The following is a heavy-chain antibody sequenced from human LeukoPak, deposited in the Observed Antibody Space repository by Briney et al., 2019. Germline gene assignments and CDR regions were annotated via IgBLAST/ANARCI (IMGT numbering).Heavy chain of an antibody. CDR2: ISGTGGST. Sequence: GGSLRLSCVASGFTFSNYAMNWVRQAPGKGLEWVSGISGTGGSTYYADSVKGRFTISRDNSKNTLYLQMNSLRAEDTAVYYCAKDQGVVPAAFYYFDYWGQGTLVTVSS. CDR3: AKDQGVVPAAFYYFDY. D-gene: IGHD2-2*01. V-gene: IGHV3-23*01. CDR1: GFTFSNYA. J-gene: IGHJ4*02.